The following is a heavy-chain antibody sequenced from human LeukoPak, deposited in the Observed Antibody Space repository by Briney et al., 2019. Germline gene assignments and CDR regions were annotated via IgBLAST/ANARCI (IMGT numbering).Heavy chain of an antibody. V-gene: IGHV3-30-3*01. D-gene: IGHD2-8*01. CDR3: ARSGTNGGDAFDI. J-gene: IGHJ3*02. Sequence: PGGSLRLSCAASGFTFSSYAIHWVRQAPGKGLEGVAVISYDGSNKYYADSVKGRFTISRDNSKNTLYLQMNSLRAEDTAVYYCARSGTNGGDAFDIWGQGTMVTVSS. CDR2: ISYDGSNK. CDR1: GFTFSSYA.